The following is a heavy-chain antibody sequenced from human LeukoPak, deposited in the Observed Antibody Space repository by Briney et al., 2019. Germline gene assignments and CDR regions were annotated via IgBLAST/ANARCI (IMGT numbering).Heavy chain of an antibody. Sequence: ASVKVSCKASGYTFTSYDINWVRQATGQGLEWMGWMNPNSGNTGYAQKFQGRVTMTRNTSISTAYMELSSLRSEDTAVYYCARAMGVVPAAIHDAFDIWGQGTMVTVSS. CDR2: MNPNSGNT. D-gene: IGHD2-2*02. V-gene: IGHV1-8*01. CDR1: GYTFTSYD. CDR3: ARAMGVVPAAIHDAFDI. J-gene: IGHJ3*02.